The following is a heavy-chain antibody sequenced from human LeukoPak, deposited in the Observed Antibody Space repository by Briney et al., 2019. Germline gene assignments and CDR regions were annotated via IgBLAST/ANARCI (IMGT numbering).Heavy chain of an antibody. V-gene: IGHV1-69*05. Sequence: GSSVKVSCKASGGTFSSYAISWVRQAPGQGLEWMGGIIPIFGTANYAQKFQGRVTITTDESTSTAFMELSSLRSEDTAVYYCARADIVVVPAAVGLDYYYYYMDVWGKGTTVTVSS. CDR3: ARADIVVVPAAVGLDYYYYYMDV. CDR2: IIPIFGTA. CDR1: GGTFSSYA. J-gene: IGHJ6*03. D-gene: IGHD2-2*01.